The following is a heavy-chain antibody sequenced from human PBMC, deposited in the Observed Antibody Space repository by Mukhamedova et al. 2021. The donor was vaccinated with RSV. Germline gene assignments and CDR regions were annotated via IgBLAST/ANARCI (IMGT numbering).Heavy chain of an antibody. CDR3: ARAMVRGVIDY. CDR1: S. V-gene: IGHV3-21*01. CDR2: ISSSSYI. Sequence: SMNWVRQAPGKGLEWVSSISSSSYIYYADSVKGRFTISRDNAKNSLYLQMNSLRAEDTAVYYCARAMVRGVIDYWGQGTLVTVSS. J-gene: IGHJ4*02. D-gene: IGHD3-10*01.